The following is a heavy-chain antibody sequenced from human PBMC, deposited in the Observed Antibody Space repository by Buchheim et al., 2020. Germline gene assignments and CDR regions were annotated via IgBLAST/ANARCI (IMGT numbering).Heavy chain of an antibody. CDR3: ARDHIVGATNFDY. J-gene: IGHJ4*02. Sequence: EVQLVESGGGLVQPGGSLRLSCVTSGFTFSSYWMSWVRPAPGKGLEWVANIKQDGSEKYYVDSVKGRFTISRDNAKSSLFLQMNSLRAEDTAVYYCARDHIVGATNFDYWGQGTL. D-gene: IGHD1-26*01. CDR2: IKQDGSEK. CDR1: GFTFSSYW. V-gene: IGHV3-7*01.